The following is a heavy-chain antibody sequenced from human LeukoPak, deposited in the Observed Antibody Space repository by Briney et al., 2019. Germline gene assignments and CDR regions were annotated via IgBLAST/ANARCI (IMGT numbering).Heavy chain of an antibody. CDR3: AREGTAGTNLNWFDP. J-gene: IGHJ5*02. D-gene: IGHD1-1*01. Sequence: SETLSLTCTVSGGSISSYYWSWIRQPPGKGLEWIGYISYSGSTSFNPSLKSRVTISVDTSKNQFSLKLSSVTAADTAVYYCAREGTAGTNLNWFDPWGQGTLVTVSS. V-gene: IGHV4-59*01. CDR2: ISYSGST. CDR1: GGSISSYY.